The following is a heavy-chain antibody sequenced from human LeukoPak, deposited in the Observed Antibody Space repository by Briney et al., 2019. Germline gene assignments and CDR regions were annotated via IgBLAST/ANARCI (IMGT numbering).Heavy chain of an antibody. CDR2: IKQDGSEK. J-gene: IGHJ4*02. Sequence: GGSLRLSCAASGFTFSSYWMSWVRQAPGKGLEWVANIKQDGSEKYYVDSVKGRFTISRDNAKNSLYLQMNSLRAEDTAVYYCARASSSGYRGADYWGQGTLVTVSS. V-gene: IGHV3-7*01. CDR3: ARASSSGYRGADY. D-gene: IGHD3-22*01. CDR1: GFTFSSYW.